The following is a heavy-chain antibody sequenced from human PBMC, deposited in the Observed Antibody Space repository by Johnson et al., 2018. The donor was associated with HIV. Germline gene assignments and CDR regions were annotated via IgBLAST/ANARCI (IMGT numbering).Heavy chain of an antibody. CDR1: GFTVSSNY. D-gene: IGHD5-18*01. CDR3: TTGSRIQLWFNDAFDI. J-gene: IGHJ3*02. Sequence: VLLVESGGGLIQPGGSLRVSCAASGFTVSSNYMSWVRQAPGKGLEWVSGFYSGGSTYYADSVKGRFTISRDNSKNTLYLQMNSLGAEDTAVYYCTTGSRIQLWFNDAFDIWGQGTMVTVSS. V-gene: IGHV3-53*01. CDR2: FYSGGST.